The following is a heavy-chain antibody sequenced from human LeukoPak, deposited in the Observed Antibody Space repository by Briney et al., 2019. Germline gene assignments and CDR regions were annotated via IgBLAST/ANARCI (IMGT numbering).Heavy chain of an antibody. CDR3: ARERDSSGYYYGGFDP. D-gene: IGHD3-22*01. J-gene: IGHJ5*02. Sequence: PGGSLRLSCAASGFTFSDYYMSWIRQAPGKGLEWVSYISSSGSTIYYADSVKGRFTISRDNAKNSLHLQMNSLRAEDTAVYYCARERDSSGYYYGGFDPWGQGTLVTVSS. V-gene: IGHV3-11*01. CDR2: ISSSGSTI. CDR1: GFTFSDYY.